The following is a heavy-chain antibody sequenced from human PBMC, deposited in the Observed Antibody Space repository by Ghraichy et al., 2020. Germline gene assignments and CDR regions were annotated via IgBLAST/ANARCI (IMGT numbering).Heavy chain of an antibody. CDR1: GFTFSSYA. J-gene: IGHJ6*01. CDR2: ISGSGGNT. CDR3: AKHGSDHYYYNMDV. V-gene: IGHV3-23*01. Sequence: GSLRLSCAASGFTFSSYAMSWVRQAPGKGMEWVSGISGSGGNTYYADSVKGRFTISRDNSKNTLCLQMNSLRAEDTAVYYCAKHGSDHYYYNMDVWGQVTTVTVSS. D-gene: IGHD3-10*01.